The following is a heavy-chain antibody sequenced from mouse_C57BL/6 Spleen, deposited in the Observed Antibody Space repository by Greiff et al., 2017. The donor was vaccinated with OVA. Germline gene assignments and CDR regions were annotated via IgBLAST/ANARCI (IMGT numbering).Heavy chain of an antibody. D-gene: IGHD2-5*01. Sequence: QVQLQQSGAELARPGASVKLSCKASGYTFTSYGISWVKQRTGQGLEWIGEIYPRSGNTYYNEKFKGKATLTADKSSSTAYMELRSLTSEDSAVYFCARRDSKRAMDYWGQGTSVTVSS. CDR2: IYPRSGNT. CDR3: ARRDSKRAMDY. J-gene: IGHJ4*01. CDR1: GYTFTSYG. V-gene: IGHV1-81*01.